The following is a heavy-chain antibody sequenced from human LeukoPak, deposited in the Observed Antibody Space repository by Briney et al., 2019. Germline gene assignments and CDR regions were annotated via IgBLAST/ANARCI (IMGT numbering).Heavy chain of an antibody. CDR1: GGSISSYY. CDR2: IYYSGST. V-gene: IGHV4-59*01. CDR3: ARVGGGLRPYYCYGMDV. Sequence: SETLSLTCTVSGGSISSYYWSWIRQPPGKGLEWIGYIYYSGSTNYNPSLKSRVTISVDTSKNQFSLKLSSVTAADTAVYYCARVGGGLRPYYCYGMDVWGQGTTVTVSS. D-gene: IGHD3-16*01. J-gene: IGHJ6*02.